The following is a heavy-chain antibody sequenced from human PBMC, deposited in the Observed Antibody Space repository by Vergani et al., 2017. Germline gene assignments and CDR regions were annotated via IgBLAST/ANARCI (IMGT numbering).Heavy chain of an antibody. V-gene: IGHV5-51*01. J-gene: IGHJ4*02. CDR1: GYSFTSYW. D-gene: IGHD4-23*01. Sequence: EVQLVQSGAEVKKPGESLKISCKGSGYSFTSYWIGWVRQMPGKGLEWMGIIYPGDSDTRYSPSFQGQVTISADKSISTAYLQWSSLKASDTAVYYCARIAKSPTVVTERDYWGQGTLVTVSS. CDR3: ARIAKSPTVVTERDY. CDR2: IYPGDSDT.